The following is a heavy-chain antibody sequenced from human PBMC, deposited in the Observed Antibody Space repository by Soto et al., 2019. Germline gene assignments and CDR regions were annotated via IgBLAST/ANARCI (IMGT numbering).Heavy chain of an antibody. CDR1: AFVLRDYP. Sequence: PRLSCVASAFVLRDYPMNWVRQAPGKGLEWVANINRRGSEANYAASVRGRFTISRDNARNLLYLQMNSLRADDTAVYFCVRGTPKPGLDYSGQGTLVT. CDR2: INRRGSEA. V-gene: IGHV3-7*03. CDR3: VRGTPKPGLDY. J-gene: IGHJ4*02. D-gene: IGHD1-7*01.